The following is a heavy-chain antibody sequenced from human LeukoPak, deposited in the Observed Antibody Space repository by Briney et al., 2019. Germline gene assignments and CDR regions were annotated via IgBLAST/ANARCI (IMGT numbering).Heavy chain of an antibody. CDR3: ARGGYYGSGNDFRFDP. D-gene: IGHD3-10*01. V-gene: IGHV4-59*01. CDR2: IYYSGST. Sequence: SETLSLTCTVYGGSISSYYWSWIRQPPGKGLEWIGYIYYSGSTNYKPSLKSRVTISVDTSKNQFSLKLSSVTAADTAVYYCARGGYYGSGNDFRFDPWGQGTLVAVSS. CDR1: GGSISSYY. J-gene: IGHJ5*02.